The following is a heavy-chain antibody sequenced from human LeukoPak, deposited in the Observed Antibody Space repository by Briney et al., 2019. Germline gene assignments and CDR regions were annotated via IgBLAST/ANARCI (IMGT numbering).Heavy chain of an antibody. V-gene: IGHV5-51*01. CDR2: IYPGDSET. Sequence: GSLKISCKGSGYNFISDGIGGVRQMPGKGLEWMGIIYPGDSETRYGPSFQGQVTISADKSISTAYLQWSSLKASDTAMYYCATPYYSSSWNFHHWGQGTLVIVSS. CDR3: ATPYYSSSWNFHH. CDR1: GYNFISDG. J-gene: IGHJ1*01. D-gene: IGHD6-13*01.